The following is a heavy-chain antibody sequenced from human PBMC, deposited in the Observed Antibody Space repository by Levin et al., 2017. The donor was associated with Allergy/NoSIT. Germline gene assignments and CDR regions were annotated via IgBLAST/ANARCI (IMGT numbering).Heavy chain of an antibody. V-gene: IGHV3-23*01. J-gene: IGHJ3*02. CDR1: GFTFSSHA. CDR2: ISTSGGST. D-gene: IGHD2-21*02. CDR3: AKRSCGGDCKDAFDI. Sequence: HAGGSLRLSCAASGFTFSSHAMTWVRQAPGKGLDWVSVISTSGGSTYYADSVKGRFTISRDNSKNTLYLQMNSLRVEDTAVYYCAKRSCGGDCKDAFDIWGQGTVVTVSS.